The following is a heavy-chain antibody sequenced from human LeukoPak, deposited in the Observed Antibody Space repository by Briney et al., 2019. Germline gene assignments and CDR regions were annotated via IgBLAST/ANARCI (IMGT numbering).Heavy chain of an antibody. CDR3: ARVLRYSFGPYYYMDV. V-gene: IGHV4-34*01. CDR2: INHSGST. D-gene: IGHD3-9*01. CDR1: GGSFSGYY. J-gene: IGHJ6*03. Sequence: SETLSLTCAVYGGSFSGYYWSWIRQPPGKGLEWIGEINHSGSTNYNPSRKSRVTISVDTSKNQFSLKLSSVTAADTAVYYCARVLRYSFGPYYYMDVWGKGTTVTVSS.